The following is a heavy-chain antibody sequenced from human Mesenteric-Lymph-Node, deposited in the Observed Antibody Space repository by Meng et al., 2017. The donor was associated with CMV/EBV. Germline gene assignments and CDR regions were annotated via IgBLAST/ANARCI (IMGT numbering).Heavy chain of an antibody. D-gene: IGHD4-17*01. CDR3: ARTTGKDYFDY. J-gene: IGHJ4*02. Sequence: TCAVSGGSISSSNWWSWVRQPPGKGLEWIGEIYHSGSTNYNPSLKSRVTISVDKSKNQFSLKLSSVTAADTATYFCARTTGKDYFDYWGQGTLVTVSS. CDR2: IYHSGST. V-gene: IGHV4-4*01. CDR1: GGSISSSNW.